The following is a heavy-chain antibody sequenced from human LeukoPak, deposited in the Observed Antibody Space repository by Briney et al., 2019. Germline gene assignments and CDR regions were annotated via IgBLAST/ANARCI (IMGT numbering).Heavy chain of an antibody. Sequence: PSETLSLTCTVSGGSISSSSYYWGWIRQPPGKGLEWIGSIYYSGSTYYNPSLKSRVTISVDTSKNQFSLKLSSVTAADTAVYYCARGWEYCSSTSCYLNWFDPWGQGTLVTVSS. V-gene: IGHV4-39*07. D-gene: IGHD2-2*01. CDR2: IYYSGST. CDR3: ARGWEYCSSTSCYLNWFDP. CDR1: GGSISSSSYY. J-gene: IGHJ5*02.